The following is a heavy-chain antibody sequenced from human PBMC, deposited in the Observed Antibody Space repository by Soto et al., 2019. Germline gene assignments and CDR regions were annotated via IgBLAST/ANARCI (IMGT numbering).Heavy chain of an antibody. Sequence: SETLSLTCAVYGGSFSGYHWSWIRQHPGKGLEWIGYIYYSGSTYYNPSLKSRVTISVDTSKNQFSLKLSSVTAADTAVYYCARGKNWFDPWGQGTLVTVSS. V-gene: IGHV4-31*11. CDR3: ARGKNWFDP. CDR1: GGSFSGYH. CDR2: IYYSGST. J-gene: IGHJ5*02.